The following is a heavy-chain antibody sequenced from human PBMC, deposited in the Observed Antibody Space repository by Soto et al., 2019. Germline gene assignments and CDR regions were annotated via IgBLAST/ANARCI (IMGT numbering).Heavy chain of an antibody. Sequence: PGESLKISCVVSGFTFSSFWMNWVRQGPGKGLEWVGNINTDGSQTQFVDSVKGRFTFSRDNAKNSLYLEMNSLRAEDTAVYYCVRGTPTPGLDYWGQGTLVTVYS. V-gene: IGHV3-7*03. CDR2: INTDGSQT. J-gene: IGHJ4*02. CDR3: VRGTPTPGLDY. D-gene: IGHD1-7*01. CDR1: GFTFSSFW.